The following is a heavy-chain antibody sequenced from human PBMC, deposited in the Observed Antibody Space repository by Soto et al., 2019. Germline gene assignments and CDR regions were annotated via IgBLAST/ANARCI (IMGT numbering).Heavy chain of an antibody. D-gene: IGHD1-26*01. Sequence: PGGSLRLSCEASGFSMSGYSMCWVRQSAGKGLEWLAYITVVTGNTRYADSVKGRFTISADRGRNSVYLQMSGLRAEDTAVYYCARIERGSYPGYWGQGIIVTVSS. V-gene: IGHV3-11*03. CDR2: ITVVTGNT. CDR3: ARIERGSYPGY. CDR1: GFSMSGYS. J-gene: IGHJ4*02.